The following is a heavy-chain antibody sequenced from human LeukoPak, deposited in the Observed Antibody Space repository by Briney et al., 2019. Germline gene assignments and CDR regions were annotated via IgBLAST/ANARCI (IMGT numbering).Heavy chain of an antibody. CDR3: AREGTAGTNLNWFDP. D-gene: IGHD1-1*01. CDR2: IFYSVRA. CDR1: GGSISSYY. V-gene: IGHV4-59*01. J-gene: IGHJ5*02. Sequence: SGTLSLTCTVSGGSISSYYWSWIRQPPGKGLEWIGYIFYSVRANYNPSLKSRVTISVDTSKNQFSLKLSSVTAADTAVYYCAREGTAGTNLNWFDPWSQGTLVTLTA.